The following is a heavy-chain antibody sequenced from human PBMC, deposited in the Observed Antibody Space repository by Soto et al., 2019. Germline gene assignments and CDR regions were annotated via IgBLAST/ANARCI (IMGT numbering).Heavy chain of an antibody. J-gene: IGHJ4*02. Sequence: QVQVVESGGGVVQPGRSLRLSCAASGFTFSSYAMHWVRQAPVKGLEWVTVISYDGSNKYYADSVKGRFTISRDNSKNTLFLQMNSLRVEDTAVYYCASPYYWGQGTLVTVSS. V-gene: IGHV3-30-3*01. CDR2: ISYDGSNK. CDR1: GFTFSSYA. CDR3: ASPYY.